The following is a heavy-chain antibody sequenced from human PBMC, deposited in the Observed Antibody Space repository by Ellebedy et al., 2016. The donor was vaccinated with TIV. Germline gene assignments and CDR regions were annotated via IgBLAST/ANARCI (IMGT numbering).Heavy chain of an antibody. Sequence: ASVKVSCKASGHTFRGDYIHWVRQAPGQGLEWMGWINPNSGGTNHAQKFQGRLTLTTETSINTAYMELNRLTSDDTAMYYCARDEVVGASRGYQFYGMDVWGQGTTVTVSS. D-gene: IGHD6-25*01. V-gene: IGHV1-2*02. J-gene: IGHJ6*02. CDR1: GHTFRGDY. CDR3: ARDEVVGASRGYQFYGMDV. CDR2: INPNSGGT.